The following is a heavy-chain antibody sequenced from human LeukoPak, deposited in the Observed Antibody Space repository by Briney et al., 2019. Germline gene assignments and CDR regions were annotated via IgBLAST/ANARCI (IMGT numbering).Heavy chain of an antibody. CDR1: GFTFSSYG. J-gene: IGHJ4*02. CDR2: IWYDGSNK. Sequence: GSLRLSCAASGFTFSSYGMRWVRQAPGKGLEWVAVIWYDGSNKYYADSVKGRFTISRDNSKNTLYLQMNSLRAEDTAVYYCAKATDTAMVTGFDYWGQGTLVTVSS. CDR3: AKATDTAMVTGFDY. D-gene: IGHD5-18*01. V-gene: IGHV3-33*06.